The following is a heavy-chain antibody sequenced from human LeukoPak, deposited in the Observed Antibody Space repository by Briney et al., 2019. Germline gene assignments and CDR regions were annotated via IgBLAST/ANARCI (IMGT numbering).Heavy chain of an antibody. D-gene: IGHD1-1*01. CDR2: IGVSGGST. J-gene: IGHJ4*02. Sequence: GGSLRLSGVVSGFTFSRYAMSWVRQAPGKGLEWVSTIGVSGGSTYNADSVKGRFTISRDDSKNTLYLQMHSLRAEDTAVYYCAKDLELERGMADYFDYWGQGTLVTVSS. CDR3: AKDLELERGMADYFDY. CDR1: GFTFSRYA. V-gene: IGHV3-23*01.